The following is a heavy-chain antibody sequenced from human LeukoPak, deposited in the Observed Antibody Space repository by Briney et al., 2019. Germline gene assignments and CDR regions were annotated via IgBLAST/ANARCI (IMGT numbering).Heavy chain of an antibody. V-gene: IGHV4-30-4*07. CDR2: IYYSGSA. J-gene: IGHJ6*03. Sequence: PSETLSLTCAVSGGSISSGGYSWSWIRQAPGKGLECIGDIYYSGSAYYNPSLKSRVTIAVDTSKNQFSLKLSSVTAADTAVYYCARGGRMTTRFGGAGPRAAYYYSYMDVWRKGTTVTVSS. CDR1: GGSISSGGYS. CDR3: ARGGRMTTRFGGAGPRAAYYYSYMDV. D-gene: IGHD3-10*01.